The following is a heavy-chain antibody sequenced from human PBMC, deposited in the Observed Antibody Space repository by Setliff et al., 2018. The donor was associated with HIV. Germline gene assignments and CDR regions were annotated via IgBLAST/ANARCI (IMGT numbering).Heavy chain of an antibody. CDR3: GTAMYYYYGLDV. CDR1: GYSISSGYY. CDR2: IYHTGSA. Sequence: SETLSLTCAVSGYSISSGYYWGWIRQPPGKGLEWIGSIYHTGSASYNPALKSRVTISADTSKNRFSLRLSSVTAADAAVYYCGTAMYYYYGLDVWGQGIRVTVSS. V-gene: IGHV4-38-2*01. D-gene: IGHD2-2*01. J-gene: IGHJ6*02.